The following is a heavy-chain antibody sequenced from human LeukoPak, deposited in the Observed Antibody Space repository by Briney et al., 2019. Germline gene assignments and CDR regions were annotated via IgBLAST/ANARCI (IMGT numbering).Heavy chain of an antibody. Sequence: SQTLSLTCDISGDSVSNNRASWNWIRQSPSRGLEWLGRTYYRSKWYNDYAVSVKSRVTVNADTSKNQISLQLNSVTPEDTAVYYCTRGGYGDYVFKFDYWGQGILVTVSS. CDR3: TRGGYGDYVFKFDY. CDR1: GDSVSNNRAS. V-gene: IGHV6-1*01. CDR2: TYYRSKWYN. J-gene: IGHJ4*02. D-gene: IGHD4-17*01.